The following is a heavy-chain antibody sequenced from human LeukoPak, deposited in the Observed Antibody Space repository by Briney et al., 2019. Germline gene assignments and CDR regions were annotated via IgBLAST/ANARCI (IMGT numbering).Heavy chain of an antibody. V-gene: IGHV3-7*01. CDR1: GFTFSNDW. D-gene: IGHD5-24*01. Sequence: GGSLRLSCAASGFTFSNDWMSWVRQAPGKGLEWVANIKQDGSEKYYVDSVKGRFTISRDNAKNSLYLQMNSLRAEDTTVYYCARRRDGGFDYWGQGTLVTVSS. J-gene: IGHJ4*02. CDR2: IKQDGSEK. CDR3: ARRRDGGFDY.